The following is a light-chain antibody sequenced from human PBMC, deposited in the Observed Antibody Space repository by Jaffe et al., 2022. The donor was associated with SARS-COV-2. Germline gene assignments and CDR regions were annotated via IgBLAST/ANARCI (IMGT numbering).Light chain of an antibody. CDR1: EGLVYSDGNTY. V-gene: IGKV2-30*01. CDR2: DVS. CDR3: MQASHWPHT. J-gene: IGKJ2*01. Sequence: DVVLTQSPLSLSVTLGQAASISCRSSEGLVYSDGNTYLCWFQLRPGRSPRRLIRDVSKRDSGVPDRFSGSGSGTDFTLKISRVEAEDVGLYYCMQASHWPHTFGQGTKLEIK.